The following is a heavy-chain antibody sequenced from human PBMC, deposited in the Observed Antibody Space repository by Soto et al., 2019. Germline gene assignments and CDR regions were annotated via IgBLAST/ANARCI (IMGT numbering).Heavy chain of an antibody. V-gene: IGHV4-30-4*01. J-gene: IGHJ4*02. CDR2: IYYSGST. CDR1: GGSISSGDYY. D-gene: IGHD3-9*01. CDR3: ARDKADWYFDY. Sequence: SETLSLTCTVSGGSISSGDYYWSWIRQPPGKGLEWIGYIYYSGSTYYNPSLKSRVTISVDTSKNQFSLKLSSVTAADTAVYYCARDKADWYFDYWGQGTLVTVSS.